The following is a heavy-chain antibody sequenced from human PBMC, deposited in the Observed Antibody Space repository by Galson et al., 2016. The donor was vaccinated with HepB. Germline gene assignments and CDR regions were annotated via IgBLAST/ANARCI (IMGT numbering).Heavy chain of an antibody. CDR2: ISSSTDYT. J-gene: IGHJ4*02. CDR1: GFTFSDYY. D-gene: IGHD3-16*02. CDR3: ARRSRTFGGAIVPYFDY. V-gene: IGHV3-11*06. Sequence: SLRLSCAASGFTFSDYYMTWLRQAPGKGLEWISYISSSTDYTHYADSVKGRFTISRDNAKNSLYLQMNSLRAEDTDVYYCARRSRTFGGAIVPYFDYWGQCSLVTVSS.